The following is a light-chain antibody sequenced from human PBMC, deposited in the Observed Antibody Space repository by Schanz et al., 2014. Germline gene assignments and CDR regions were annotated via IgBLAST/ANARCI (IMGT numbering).Light chain of an antibody. Sequence: EIVLTQSPATLSLSPGERATLSCRASQSVSSNLAWYQQKPGQAPRLLIYGASTRATGIPARFSGSGSGTEFTLTISSLQPEDVATYFCLKHNGVPVTFGGGTKVEIK. CDR2: GAS. CDR1: QSVSSN. V-gene: IGKV3D-15*01. J-gene: IGKJ4*01. CDR3: LKHNGVPVT.